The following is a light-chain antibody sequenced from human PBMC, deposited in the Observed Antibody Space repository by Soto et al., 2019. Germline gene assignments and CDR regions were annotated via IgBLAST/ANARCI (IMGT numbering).Light chain of an antibody. CDR1: QSLRTW. J-gene: IGKJ1*01. CDR2: KVS. Sequence: DIQMTQSPSTLSASIGDRVTITCRASQSLRTWLAWFQQRPGEAPKGLIYKVSYLESGVPPRFSGSGSETEFTLTINGLQPDDFATYYCLQYNTYPWTFGQGTKVEIK. CDR3: LQYNTYPWT. V-gene: IGKV1-5*03.